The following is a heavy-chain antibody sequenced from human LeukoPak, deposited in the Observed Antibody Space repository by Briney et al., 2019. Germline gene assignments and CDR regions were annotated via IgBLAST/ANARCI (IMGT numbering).Heavy chain of an antibody. CDR3: ARDPPTLRYFDWFGQGG. D-gene: IGHD3-9*01. CDR1: GGAFSSYA. V-gene: IGHV1-69*04. CDR2: IIPILGIA. J-gene: IGHJ4*02. Sequence: GSSVKVSCKASGGAFSSYAISWVRQAPGQGLEWMGRIIPILGIANYAQKFQGRVTITADKSTSTAYMELSSLRSEDTAVYYCARDPPTLRYFDWFGQGGWGQGTLVTVSS.